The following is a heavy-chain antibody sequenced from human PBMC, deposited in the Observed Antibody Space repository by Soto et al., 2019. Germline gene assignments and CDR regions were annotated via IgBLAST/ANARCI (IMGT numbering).Heavy chain of an antibody. CDR1: GFSLSTSGVG. CDR3: AHRRSNSHLDF. CDR2: IYWDDEK. Sequence: QITLKESGPTLVKPTQTLTLTCTFSGFSLSTSGVGVGWIRQPPGKALEWLALIYWDDEKRYRSSLKSRLTITKDTSKNRVVLTMTNMEPVDTATYYCAHRRSNSHLDFWGQGTLVTVSS. D-gene: IGHD6-13*01. V-gene: IGHV2-5*02. J-gene: IGHJ4*02.